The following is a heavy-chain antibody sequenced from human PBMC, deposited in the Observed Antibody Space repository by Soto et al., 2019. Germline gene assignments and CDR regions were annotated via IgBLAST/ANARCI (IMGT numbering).Heavy chain of an antibody. V-gene: IGHV3-15*01. CDR3: TTGEDYSGGDAFDI. J-gene: IGHJ3*02. Sequence: GGSLRLSCAASGFTFSNAWMSWVRQAPGKGLEWVGRIKSKTDGGTTDYAAPVKGRFTISRDDSKNTLYLQMNSLKTEDTAVYYCTTGEDYSGGDAFDIWGQGTMVTVSS. D-gene: IGHD3-10*01. CDR1: GFTFSNAW. CDR2: IKSKTDGGTT.